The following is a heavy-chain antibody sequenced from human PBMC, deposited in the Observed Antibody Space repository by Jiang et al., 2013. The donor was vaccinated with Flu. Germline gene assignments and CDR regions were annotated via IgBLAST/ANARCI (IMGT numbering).Heavy chain of an antibody. D-gene: IGHD2-8*01. CDR3: ARLNIEYCSRGVCSWFDP. J-gene: IGHJ5*02. CDR2: IYHSGSS. CDR1: GGSISSGGYS. Sequence: GLVKPSQTLSLTCAVSGGSISSGGYSWTWIRQPPGKGLEWIGYIYHSGSSYYNPSLKSRVTISVDRSKNQIALKLGSVTAADTAVYYCARLNIEYCSRGVCSWFDPWGQGALVSVSS. V-gene: IGHV4-30-2*01.